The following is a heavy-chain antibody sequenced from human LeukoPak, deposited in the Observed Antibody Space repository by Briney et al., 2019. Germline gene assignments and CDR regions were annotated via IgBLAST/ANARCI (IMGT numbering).Heavy chain of an antibody. D-gene: IGHD5-12*01. CDR1: GFTFSNYA. CDR2: ISYDRSNK. J-gene: IGHJ4*02. Sequence: GGSLRLSCAPSGFTFSNYAMHWVRQAPGKGLEWVALISYDRSNKYYADSVKGRFTISRDNSKNTLYLQMNSLRAEDTAVYYCAKGLSMVATTGFDYRGQGTLVTVSS. V-gene: IGHV3-30*18. CDR3: AKGLSMVATTGFDY.